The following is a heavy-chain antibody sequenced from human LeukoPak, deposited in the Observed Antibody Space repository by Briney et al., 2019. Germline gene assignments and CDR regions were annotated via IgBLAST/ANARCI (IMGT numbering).Heavy chain of an antibody. J-gene: IGHJ4*02. CDR2: INADNGNI. D-gene: IGHD5-12*01. CDR1: GYTFTNYG. CDR3: ARDIAYNIDY. V-gene: IGHV1-18*04. Sequence: EASVKVSRKASGYTFTNYGVSWVRQAPGQGLEWIGWINADNGNINYAQNLQGRVTVTTDTSTSTAYMELRSLRSDDTAVYYCARDIAYNIDYWGPGTLVTVSS.